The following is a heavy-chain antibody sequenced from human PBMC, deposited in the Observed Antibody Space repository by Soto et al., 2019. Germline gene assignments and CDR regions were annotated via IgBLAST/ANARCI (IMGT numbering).Heavy chain of an antibody. V-gene: IGHV1-69*04. D-gene: IGHD5-12*01. J-gene: IGHJ5*02. Sequence: ASVKVSCKSSGGTFSSYTISWVRQAPGQGLEWMGRIIPILGIANYAQKFQGRVTITADKSTSTAYMELSSLRSEDTAVYYCARDPERRRDGYNQPRFDPWGQGTLVTVSS. CDR3: ARDPERRRDGYNQPRFDP. CDR2: IIPILGIA. CDR1: GGTFSSYT.